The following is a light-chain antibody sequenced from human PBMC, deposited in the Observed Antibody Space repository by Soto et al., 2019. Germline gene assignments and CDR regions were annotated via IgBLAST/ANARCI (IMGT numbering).Light chain of an antibody. CDR1: QSVRTKF. V-gene: IGKV3-20*01. Sequence: DIVLTQSPDIVSLSPGDTITLSCKASQSVRTKFLAWYRQRPGQAPSLLITRASTRASGVPDRISGEGSETDFTLTVSSLEPGDSAVYYCQQYSGFPWTFGQGTKVEIK. J-gene: IGKJ1*01. CDR2: RAS. CDR3: QQYSGFPWT.